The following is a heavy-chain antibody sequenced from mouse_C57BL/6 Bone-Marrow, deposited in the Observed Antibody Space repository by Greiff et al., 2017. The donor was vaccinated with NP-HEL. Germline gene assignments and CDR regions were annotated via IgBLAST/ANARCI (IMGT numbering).Heavy chain of an antibody. V-gene: IGHV5-4*01. CDR1: GFTFSSYA. Sequence: EVQRVESGGGLVKPGGSLKLSCAASGFTFSSYAMSWVRQTPEKRLEWVATISDGGSYTYYPDNVKGRFTISRDNAKNNLYLQMSHLKSEDTAMYYCARDLTTVVAGAMDYWGQGTSVTVSS. D-gene: IGHD1-1*01. CDR3: ARDLTTVVAGAMDY. CDR2: ISDGGSYT. J-gene: IGHJ4*01.